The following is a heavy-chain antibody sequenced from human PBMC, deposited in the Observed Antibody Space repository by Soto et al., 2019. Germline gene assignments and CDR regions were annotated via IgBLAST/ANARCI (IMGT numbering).Heavy chain of an antibody. Sequence: SETLSLTCTVSGGSISSFYCSWIRQPPWKELEWIGYIYYSGSTNYNPSLKSRVTISLDTSKNQFSLELSSVTAADTAVYYCARLPAADYFDYWGQGTLLTVSS. V-gene: IGHV4-59*01. CDR1: GGSISSFY. D-gene: IGHD6-25*01. CDR3: ARLPAADYFDY. J-gene: IGHJ4*02. CDR2: IYYSGST.